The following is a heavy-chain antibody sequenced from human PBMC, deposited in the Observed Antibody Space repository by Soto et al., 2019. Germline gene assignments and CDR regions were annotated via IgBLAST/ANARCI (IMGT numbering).Heavy chain of an antibody. CDR3: ASAHYDILTGDYGNY. CDR1: CGSLSGYY. Sequence: SETLSLTCTFYCGSLSGYYWSFIRPPPGKGLEWIGEINHSGSTNYNPSIKSRVTISVDTSKNEFSLKLTSVTAADTALYYCASAHYDILTGDYGNYWGQGTLVTVSS. D-gene: IGHD3-9*01. CDR2: INHSGST. V-gene: IGHV4-34*01. J-gene: IGHJ4*02.